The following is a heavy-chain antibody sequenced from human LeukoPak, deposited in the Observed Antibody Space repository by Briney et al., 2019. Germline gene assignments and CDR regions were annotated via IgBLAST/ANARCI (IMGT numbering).Heavy chain of an antibody. CDR1: GFTFSDSA. D-gene: IGHD2-21*02. Sequence: PGGSLRLSCTASGFTFSDSAMNWVRRAPGTGLEWASAISGSGDTTYYADSVKGRFTISRDNSKNTLYLQMNSLRAEDTAVYYCAKESLIVVVTLNWFDPWGQGTLVTVSS. J-gene: IGHJ5*02. CDR3: AKESLIVVVTLNWFDP. CDR2: ISGSGDTT. V-gene: IGHV3-23*01.